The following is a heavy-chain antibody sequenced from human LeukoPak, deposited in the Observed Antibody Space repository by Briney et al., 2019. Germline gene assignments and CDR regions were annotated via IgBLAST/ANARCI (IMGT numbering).Heavy chain of an antibody. Sequence: SEILSLTCTVSGGSISSYYWSWIRQPPGKGLEWIGYIYYSGSTYYNPSLKSRVTISVDTSKNQFSLKLSSVTAADTAVYYCARESMIPRWSQGTMVTVSS. CDR2: IYYSGST. V-gene: IGHV4-59*12. CDR3: ARESMIPR. D-gene: IGHD3-22*01. CDR1: GGSISSYY. J-gene: IGHJ3*01.